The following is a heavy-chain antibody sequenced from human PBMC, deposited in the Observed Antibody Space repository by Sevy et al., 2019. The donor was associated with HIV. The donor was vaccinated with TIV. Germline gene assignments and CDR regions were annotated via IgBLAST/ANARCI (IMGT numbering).Heavy chain of an antibody. Sequence: GESLKISCAASGFTFNSYAMSCVSPVQGNGLEWVSAISGRGGSTYYANSVEGWFTISSDSFKKTLYLQMNSLRAEDTAVYYCAKGDNHYAIDYWGQGTLVTVSS. J-gene: IGHJ4*02. CDR3: AKGDNHYAIDY. V-gene: IGHV3-23*01. D-gene: IGHD4-17*01. CDR2: ISGRGGST. CDR1: GFTFNSYA.